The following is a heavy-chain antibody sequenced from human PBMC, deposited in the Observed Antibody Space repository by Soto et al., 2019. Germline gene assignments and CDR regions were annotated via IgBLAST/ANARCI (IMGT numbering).Heavy chain of an antibody. Sequence: SVKVSCKASGYTFTGYYMHWVRQAPGQGLEWMGWINPNIGTANYAQKFQGRVTITADESTSTAYMELSSLRSEDTAVYYCARDLVVVVPSDPNYYYYGMDVWGQGTTVTVS. J-gene: IGHJ6*02. CDR3: ARDLVVVVPSDPNYYYYGMDV. CDR2: INPNIGTA. CDR1: GYTFTGYY. D-gene: IGHD2-2*01. V-gene: IGHV1-69*13.